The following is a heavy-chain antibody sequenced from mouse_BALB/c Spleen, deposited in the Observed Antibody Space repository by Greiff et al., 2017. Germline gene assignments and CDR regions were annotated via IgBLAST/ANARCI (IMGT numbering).Heavy chain of an antibody. CDR2: ISNGGGST. CDR3: ARHFARATGMDY. V-gene: IGHV5-12-2*01. Sequence: EVKLMESGGGLVQPGGSLKLSCAASGFTFSSYTMSWVRQTPEKRLEWVAYISNGGGSTYYPDTVKGRFTISRDNAKNTLYLQMSSLKSEDTAMYYCARHFARATGMDYWGQGTSVTVSS. J-gene: IGHJ4*01. D-gene: IGHD3-1*01. CDR1: GFTFSSYT.